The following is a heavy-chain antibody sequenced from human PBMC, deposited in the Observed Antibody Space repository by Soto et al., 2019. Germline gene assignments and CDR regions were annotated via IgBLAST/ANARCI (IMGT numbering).Heavy chain of an antibody. V-gene: IGHV1-69*01. J-gene: IGHJ4*02. CDR2: IIPVFGTT. CDR3: ARGGGPYVWFNEF. D-gene: IGHD3-16*01. CDR1: GGLFSSFA. Sequence: QEQLVQSGAEVKKPGSSVKVSCQDSGGLFSSFAISWVRQAPGQGLEWMGGIIPVFGTTNYAQKFQGRVTITADESTNTAYMELSSLTSDDTAMYYCARGGGPYVWFNEFWGQVTQVTVSS.